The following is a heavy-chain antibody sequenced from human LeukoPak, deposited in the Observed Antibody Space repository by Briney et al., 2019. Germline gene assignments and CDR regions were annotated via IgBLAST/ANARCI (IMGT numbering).Heavy chain of an antibody. J-gene: IGHJ3*02. CDR2: ISASGDVT. CDR3: AKSLFTSATGTGRAFHI. CDR1: GFTFSKFP. Sequence: QTGGSLRLSCAASGFTFSKFPMGWVRQAPGRGLEWVSAISASGDVTFYADSLRGRFTIPRDNSKSTLYLQMNGLRAEDTAIFYCAKSLFTSATGTGRAFHIWGQGTRVTVSS. D-gene: IGHD1-1*01. V-gene: IGHV3-23*01.